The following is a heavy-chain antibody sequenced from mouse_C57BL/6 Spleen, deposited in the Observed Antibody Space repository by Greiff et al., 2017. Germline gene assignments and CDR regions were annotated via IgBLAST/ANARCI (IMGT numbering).Heavy chain of an antibody. CDR2: IYPGSGST. Sequence: QVQLQQPGAELVKPGASVKMSCKASGYTFTSYWITWVKQRPGQGLEWIGDIYPGSGSTNYNEKFKSKATLTVDTSTSTAYMQLSSLTSEDTAVYYCARRSSYVGFAYWGQGTLVTVSA. J-gene: IGHJ3*01. V-gene: IGHV1-55*01. CDR3: ARRSSYVGFAY. CDR1: GYTFTSYW. D-gene: IGHD1-1*01.